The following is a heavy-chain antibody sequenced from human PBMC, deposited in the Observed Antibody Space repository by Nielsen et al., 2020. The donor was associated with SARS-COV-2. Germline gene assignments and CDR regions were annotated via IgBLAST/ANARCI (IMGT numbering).Heavy chain of an antibody. CDR2: INPTNGGT. V-gene: IGHV1-46*01. CDR3: ARDSSGTYRRVDY. D-gene: IGHD3-22*01. J-gene: IGHJ4*02. CDR1: GYTFTSFD. Sequence: ASVKVSCKASGYTFTSFDIYWVRQAPGQGLEWMGLINPTNGGTTYAQKFLGTVTMTRDTSTSTVYMELSSLRSDDTAVYYCARDSSGTYRRVDYWGQGTLVTVSS.